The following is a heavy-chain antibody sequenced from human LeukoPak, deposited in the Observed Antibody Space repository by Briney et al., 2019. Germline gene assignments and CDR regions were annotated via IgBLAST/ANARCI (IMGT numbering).Heavy chain of an antibody. J-gene: IGHJ4*02. Sequence: GGSLRLSCEASGFTFRDYWITWVRQAPGKGLEWVANVKQDGTEKFYVDSVKGRFTISRENGKNSLYLQMNSLRVEDAAIYYCARAGGTSWADYWGQGTLVTVSS. V-gene: IGHV3-7*01. D-gene: IGHD6-13*01. CDR2: VKQDGTEK. CDR3: ARAGGTSWADY. CDR1: GFTFRDYW.